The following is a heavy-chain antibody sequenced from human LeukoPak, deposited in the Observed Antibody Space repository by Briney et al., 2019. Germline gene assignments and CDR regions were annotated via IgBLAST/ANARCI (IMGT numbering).Heavy chain of an antibody. CDR3: ARYSLPAATHFDY. D-gene: IGHD2-2*01. Sequence: PSETLSLTCTVSGGSISSSSYYWGWIRQPPGKGLEWIGSIYYSGSTNYNPSLKSRVTISVDTSKNQFSLKLSSVTAADTAVYYCARYSLPAATHFDYWGQGTLVTVSS. CDR2: IYYSGST. J-gene: IGHJ4*02. V-gene: IGHV4-39*07. CDR1: GGSISSSSYY.